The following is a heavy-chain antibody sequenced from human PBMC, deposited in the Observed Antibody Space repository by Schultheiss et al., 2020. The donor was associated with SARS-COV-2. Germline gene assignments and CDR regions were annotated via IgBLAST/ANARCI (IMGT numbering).Heavy chain of an antibody. CDR2: IYYSGST. CDR1: GGSISSSSYY. D-gene: IGHD6-13*01. V-gene: IGHV4-39*01. J-gene: IGHJ4*02. Sequence: SETLSLTCTVSGGSISSSSYYWGWIRQPPGKGLEWIGSIYYSGSTYYNPSLKSRVTISVDTSKNQFSLKLSSVTAADTAVYYCARGRYSSSQFDCWGQGTLVTVSS. CDR3: ARGRYSSSQFDC.